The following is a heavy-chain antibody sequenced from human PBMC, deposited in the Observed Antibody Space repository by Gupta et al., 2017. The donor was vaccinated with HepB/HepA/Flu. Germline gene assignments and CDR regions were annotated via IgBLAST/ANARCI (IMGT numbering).Heavy chain of an antibody. D-gene: IGHD2/OR15-2a*01. CDR2: ISGSGSGT. J-gene: IGHJ6*02. CDR1: GLTFNNYA. Sequence: EVQLLESGGGLVQPGGSLRLSCAASGLTFNNYAMTWVRQAPGRGLEWVSAISGSGSGTYYADSMKGRFTISRDNAKNTLYLQMNSLSAEDTAVYYCAKADNRYYYYYGMDVWGQGTMVTVSS. V-gene: IGHV3-23*01. CDR3: AKADNRYYYYYGMDV.